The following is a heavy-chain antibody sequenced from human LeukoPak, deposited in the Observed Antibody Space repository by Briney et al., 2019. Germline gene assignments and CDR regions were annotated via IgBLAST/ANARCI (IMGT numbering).Heavy chain of an antibody. Sequence: ASVKVSCKASGYTFTSYDINWVRQATGQGLEWMGWMNPNSGNTGYAQKFQGRITITRNTSISTAYMELSSLRSEDTAVYYCARSRDSSSYFYYYMDVWGKGATVTVSS. J-gene: IGHJ6*03. D-gene: IGHD6-6*01. CDR1: GYTFTSYD. V-gene: IGHV1-8*03. CDR2: MNPNSGNT. CDR3: ARSRDSSSYFYYYMDV.